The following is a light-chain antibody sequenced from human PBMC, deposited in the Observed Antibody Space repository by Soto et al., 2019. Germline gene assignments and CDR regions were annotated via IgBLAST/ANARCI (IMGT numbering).Light chain of an antibody. V-gene: IGLV2-14*01. CDR1: SSAAGGYNY. CDR2: DVS. Sequence: QSALTQPASVSGSPGQSITISCTGTSSAAGGYNYVSWYQQHPGKAPKLMIYDVSSRPSEISNRFSGSKSGNTASLTISGLQTEDEADYYCSAYTISSTYVFGAGTKVTVL. CDR3: SAYTISSTYV. J-gene: IGLJ1*01.